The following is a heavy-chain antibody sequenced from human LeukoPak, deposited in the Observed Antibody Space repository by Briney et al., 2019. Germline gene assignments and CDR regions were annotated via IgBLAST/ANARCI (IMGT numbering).Heavy chain of an antibody. CDR2: IYHSGST. Sequence: SETLSLTCAVSGYAISGGYYWGWIRQPPGKGLEWIGRIYHSGSTYYNPSLKSRVTISVDTSKNQFSLKLSSVTAADTAVHYFERTLCLEWFLQAQYYYYMDVWGKGTTVTVSS. J-gene: IGHJ6*03. V-gene: IGHV4-38-2*01. CDR3: ERTLCLEWFLQAQYYYYMDV. CDR1: GYAISGGYY. D-gene: IGHD3-3*01.